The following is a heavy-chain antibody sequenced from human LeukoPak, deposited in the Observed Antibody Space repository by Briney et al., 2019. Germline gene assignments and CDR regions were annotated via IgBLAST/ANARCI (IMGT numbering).Heavy chain of an antibody. Sequence: ASVKVSCKASGYTFTSYGISWVRQAPGQGLEWMGWISAYNGNTNYAQKLQGRVTMTTDTSTSTAYMELRSLRSDDTAVYYCARDSDCSGGSCYVNWFDPWGQGTLVIVSS. CDR2: ISAYNGNT. CDR3: ARDSDCSGGSCYVNWFDP. D-gene: IGHD2-15*01. V-gene: IGHV1-18*01. CDR1: GYTFTSYG. J-gene: IGHJ5*02.